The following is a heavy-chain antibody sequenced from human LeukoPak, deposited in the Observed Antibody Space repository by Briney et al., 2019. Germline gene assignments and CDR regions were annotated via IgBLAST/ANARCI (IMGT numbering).Heavy chain of an antibody. CDR3: ARQGTSGYHYLDY. J-gene: IGHJ4*02. Sequence: PGMSLRLSCAASGFTFSTYAMHWVRQAPGKGLEWVALISHDGSSKYYAGSVKGRFTISRDNSKNTLYLQMNSLRAEDTAVYWCARQGTSGYHYLDYWGQGTLVTVSS. CDR2: ISHDGSSK. V-gene: IGHV3-30*04. D-gene: IGHD3-22*01. CDR1: GFTFSTYA.